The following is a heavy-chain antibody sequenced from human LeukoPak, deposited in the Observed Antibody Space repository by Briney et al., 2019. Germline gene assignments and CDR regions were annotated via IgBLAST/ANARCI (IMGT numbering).Heavy chain of an antibody. CDR3: ASPTTVYYYYGMDV. CDR2: INHSGST. Sequence: PSETLSLTCAVYGGSFSGYYWSWIRQPPGKGLEWIGGINHSGSTNYNPSLKSRVTISVDTSKNQFSLKLSSVTAADTAVYYCASPTTVYYYYGMDVWGQGTTVTVSS. D-gene: IGHD4-11*01. V-gene: IGHV4-34*01. J-gene: IGHJ6*02. CDR1: GGSFSGYY.